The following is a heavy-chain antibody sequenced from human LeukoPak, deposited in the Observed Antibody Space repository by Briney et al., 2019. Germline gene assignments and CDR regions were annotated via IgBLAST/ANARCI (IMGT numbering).Heavy chain of an antibody. D-gene: IGHD1-14*01. CDR1: GGSFSGYY. CDR2: INHSGST. J-gene: IGHJ6*02. Sequence: SSETLSLTCAVYGGSFSGYYWSWIRQPPGKGLEWIGEINHSGSTNYNPSLQSRVTISVDPSKNQFSLKLSSVTAADTAVYYCARTPRPERWNYYYGMDVWGQGTTVTVSS. CDR3: ARTPRPERWNYYYGMDV. V-gene: IGHV4-34*01.